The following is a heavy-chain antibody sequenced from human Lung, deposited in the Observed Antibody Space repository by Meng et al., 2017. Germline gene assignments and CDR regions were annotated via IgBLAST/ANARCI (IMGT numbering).Heavy chain of an antibody. CDR1: GGSFSDYY. V-gene: IGHV4-34*01. D-gene: IGHD4-11*01. CDR2: INHSGST. CDR3: ARGPTTMAHDFDY. Sequence: QWQLQQWGAGLLKPSEPLSLTCVVSGGSFSDYYWSWIRQPPGKGLEWIGEINHSGSTNYNPSLERRATISVDTSQNNLSLKLSSVTAADSAVYYCARGPTTMAHDFDYWGQGTLVTVSS. J-gene: IGHJ4*02.